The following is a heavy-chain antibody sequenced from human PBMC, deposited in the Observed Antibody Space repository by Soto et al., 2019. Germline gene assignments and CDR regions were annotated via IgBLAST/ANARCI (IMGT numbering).Heavy chain of an antibody. CDR3: ARSGDGYNYNWFDP. CDR1: GGSISSGGYY. Sequence: PSETLSLTCTVSGGSISSGGYYWSWIRQHPGKGLEWIGYIYYSGSTYYNPSLKSRVTISVDTSKNQFSLKLSSVTAADTAVYYCARSGDGYNYNWFDPWGQGTLVTVSS. J-gene: IGHJ5*02. D-gene: IGHD5-12*01. V-gene: IGHV4-31*03. CDR2: IYYSGST.